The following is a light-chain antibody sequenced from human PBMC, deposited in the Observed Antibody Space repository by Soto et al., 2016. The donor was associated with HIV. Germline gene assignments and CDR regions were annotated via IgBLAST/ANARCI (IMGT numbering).Light chain of an antibody. CDR2: AAY. J-gene: IGKJ3*01. CDR1: QGIRND. Sequence: DIQMIQSPSSLSASVGDRVTITCRASQGIRNDLAWYQQKPGTAPKRLIYAAYSLQSGVPLRFSGSGSGTEFTLTISSLQTEDSATYYCQQTDSFPFTFGPGTKVNV. CDR3: QQTDSFPFT. V-gene: IGKV1-17*01.